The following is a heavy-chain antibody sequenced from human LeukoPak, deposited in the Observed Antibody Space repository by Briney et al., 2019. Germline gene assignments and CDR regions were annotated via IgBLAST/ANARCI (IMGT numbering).Heavy chain of an antibody. V-gene: IGHV4-4*07. CDR3: ARVMSGLRGSWNSREYYYYYTDG. CDR2: IYSNGST. CDR1: VGSISSYY. D-gene: IGHD1-7*01. J-gene: IGHJ6*03. Sequence: PSETLSLTCSVSVGSISSYYWSWIRQPAGKGLEWIGRIYSNGSTNYNPYLKGRVTMSVDTSKNQFSLKLSSVTAAVTAVYYCARVMSGLRGSWNSREYYYYYTDGWGKGTTVTVSS.